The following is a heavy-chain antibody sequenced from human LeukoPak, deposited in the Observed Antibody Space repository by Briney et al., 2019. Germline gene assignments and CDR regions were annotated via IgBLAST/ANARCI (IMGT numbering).Heavy chain of an antibody. D-gene: IGHD3-3*01. Sequence: ASVKVSCKASGYTFTSYDINWVRQAPGQGLEWMGGIIPIFGTANYAQKFQGRVTITADESTSTAYMELSSLRSEDTAVYYCASCVFGVVITYYYYYYMDVWGKGTTVTVSS. J-gene: IGHJ6*03. V-gene: IGHV1-69*13. CDR1: GYTFTSYD. CDR3: ASCVFGVVITYYYYYYMDV. CDR2: IIPIFGTA.